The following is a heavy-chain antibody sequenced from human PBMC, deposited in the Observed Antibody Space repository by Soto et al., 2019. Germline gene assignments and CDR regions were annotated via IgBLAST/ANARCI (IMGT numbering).Heavy chain of an antibody. CDR2: INHSGST. J-gene: IGHJ4*02. Sequence: QVQLQQWGAGLLKPSETLSLTCAVYGGSFSGYYWSWIRQPPGKGLEWIGEINHSGSTNYNSSLTSRVTISVDPSKNQFSLKLSSVTAADTAVYCCARDRRSYSDYFDYWGQGTLVTVSS. V-gene: IGHV4-34*01. D-gene: IGHD1-26*01. CDR3: ARDRRSYSDYFDY. CDR1: GGSFSGYY.